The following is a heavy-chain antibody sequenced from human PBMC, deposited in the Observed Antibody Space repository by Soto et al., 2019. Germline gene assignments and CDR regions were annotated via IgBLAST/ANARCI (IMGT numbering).Heavy chain of an antibody. Sequence: LTISCQGSGYSFTSYWISWVRQLPGKGLEWMGRIDPSDSYTNYSPSFQGHVTISADKSISTAYLQWSSLKASDTAMYYCARHPDFWSGYDGYWGQGTLVTV. D-gene: IGHD3-3*01. J-gene: IGHJ4*02. CDR2: IDPSDSYT. CDR1: GYSFTSYW. CDR3: ARHPDFWSGYDGY. V-gene: IGHV5-10-1*01.